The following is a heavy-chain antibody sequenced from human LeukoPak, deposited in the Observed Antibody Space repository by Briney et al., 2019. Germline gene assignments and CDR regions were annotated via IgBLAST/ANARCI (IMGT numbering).Heavy chain of an antibody. Sequence: PGGSLRLSCAASGFTFSSYSMNWVRQAPGKGLEWVAVISYDGSTKYYADSVKGRFTISRDNSKNTLYLQMNSLTSEDTTVYYCAKANGGGWEFMGIDYWGQGTLVTVSS. CDR2: ISYDGSTK. V-gene: IGHV3-30*18. J-gene: IGHJ4*02. CDR1: GFTFSSYS. D-gene: IGHD3-16*01. CDR3: AKANGGGWEFMGIDY.